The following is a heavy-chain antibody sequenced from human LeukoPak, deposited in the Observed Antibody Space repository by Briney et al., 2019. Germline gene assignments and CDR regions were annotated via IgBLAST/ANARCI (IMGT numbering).Heavy chain of an antibody. D-gene: IGHD6-13*01. CDR2: IYYSGST. CDR3: ARRGIAAAGTGDY. CDR1: GGSISSSIYY. J-gene: IGHJ4*02. V-gene: IGHV4-39*01. Sequence: SETLSLTCTVSGGSISSSIYYWGWIRQPPGKGLEWIGSIYYSGSTYYNPSLKSRVTISVDTSKNQFSLKLSSVTAADTAVYYCARRGIAAAGTGDYWGQGTLVTVSS.